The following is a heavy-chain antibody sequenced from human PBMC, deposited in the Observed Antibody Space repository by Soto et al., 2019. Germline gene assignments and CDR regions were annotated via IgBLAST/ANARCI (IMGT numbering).Heavy chain of an antibody. J-gene: IGHJ4*02. D-gene: IGHD5-18*01. CDR3: ASEVERGYSYGYLEY. CDR2: INPSGGGT. Sequence: QVQLVQSGAEVKKPGASVKVSCKASGYTFTSYYMHWVRQAPGQGLEWMGIINPSGGGTSYTQKFQGRVTMTRDTSTSTVYMELSSLRSEDTAVYYCASEVERGYSYGYLEYWGQGTLVTVSS. CDR1: GYTFTSYY. V-gene: IGHV1-46*01.